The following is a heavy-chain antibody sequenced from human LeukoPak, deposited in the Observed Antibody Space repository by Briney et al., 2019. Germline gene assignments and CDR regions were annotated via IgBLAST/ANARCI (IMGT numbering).Heavy chain of an antibody. Sequence: PGGSLRLSCAVSGFTFSGFWMSWSRQAPGKGLEWVASINSDGSEGYYADVVKGRFTISRDNAKNSLYLQINSLRAEDTAVYYCARSSYSSSSSVWGQGTMLTVSS. CDR2: INSDGSEG. CDR1: GFTFSGFW. D-gene: IGHD6-6*01. CDR3: ARSSYSSSSSV. V-gene: IGHV3-7*03. J-gene: IGHJ3*01.